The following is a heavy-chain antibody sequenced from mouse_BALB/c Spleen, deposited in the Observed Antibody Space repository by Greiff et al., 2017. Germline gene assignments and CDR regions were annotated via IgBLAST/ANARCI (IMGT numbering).Heavy chain of an antibody. D-gene: IGHD2-1*01. Sequence: EVKLQESGPGLVKPSQSLSLTCSVTGYSITSGYYWNWIRQFPGNQLEWMGYISYDGSNNYNPSLKNRISITRDTSKNQFFLKLNSVTTEDTATYYCAIPYGNYAAWFAYWGQGTLVTVSA. V-gene: IGHV3-6*02. CDR3: AIPYGNYAAWFAY. J-gene: IGHJ3*01. CDR2: ISYDGSN. CDR1: GYSITSGYY.